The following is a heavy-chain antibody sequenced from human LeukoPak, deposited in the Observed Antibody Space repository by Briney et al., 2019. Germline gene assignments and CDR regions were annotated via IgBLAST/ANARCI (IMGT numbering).Heavy chain of an antibody. CDR3: ARDSYGDSGRRVFDY. D-gene: IGHD4-17*01. J-gene: IGHJ4*02. CDR1: GGSVSTGSYY. Sequence: PSQTLSLTCTVSGGSVSTGSYYWSWIRQPAGRGLEWIGHIHTSGTMNYNASLKSRVRISVETSKNQFSLKVSSVTAADTAVYYSARDSYGDSGRRVFDYWGQGTLVTVSS. V-gene: IGHV4-61*09. CDR2: IHTSGTM.